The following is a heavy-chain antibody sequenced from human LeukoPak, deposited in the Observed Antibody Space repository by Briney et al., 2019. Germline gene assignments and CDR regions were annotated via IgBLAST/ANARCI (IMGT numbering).Heavy chain of an antibody. Sequence: ASVKVSCKASGYTFINFDVNWVRQAPGQGLEWMGWVNPNSGNTGYAQKFQGRVTMTRNTSISTAYMELSSLRSEDTAVYYCARGIPEQWLVPDAFDIWGQGTMVTVSS. CDR3: ARGIPEQWLVPDAFDI. CDR1: GYTFINFD. D-gene: IGHD6-19*01. V-gene: IGHV1-8*01. J-gene: IGHJ3*02. CDR2: VNPNSGNT.